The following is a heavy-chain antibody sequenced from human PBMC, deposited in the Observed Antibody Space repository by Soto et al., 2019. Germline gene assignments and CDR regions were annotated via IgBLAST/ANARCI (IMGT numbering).Heavy chain of an antibody. CDR2: IYYSGST. J-gene: IGHJ6*02. D-gene: IGHD2-8*02. V-gene: IGHV4-39*01. CDR1: GGSISSSSYY. Sequence: SETLSLTCTVSGGSISSSSYYWGWIRQPPGKGLEWIGSIYYSGSTYYNPSLKSRVTISVDTSKNQFSLKLSSVTAADTAVYYCARIAMGGVRRGFLRPSNYYGMDVWGQGTTVTVSS. CDR3: ARIAMGGVRRGFLRPSNYYGMDV.